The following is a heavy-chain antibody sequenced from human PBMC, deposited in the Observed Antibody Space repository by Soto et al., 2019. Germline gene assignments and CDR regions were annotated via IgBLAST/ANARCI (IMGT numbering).Heavy chain of an antibody. CDR1: GDTFGSYA. J-gene: IGHJ6*02. D-gene: IGHD3-10*01. CDR3: ARNLRYFGSGSFFRGMDV. V-gene: IGHV1-69*01. CDR2: IIPFIRAS. Sequence: QVLLVQSGAEVKKPGSSVKVSCTTSGDTFGSYAISWVRQAPGQGLEWMGGIIPFIRASNYAQKFQGRVTITADESTTTVHMDLSILRFEDTAVYYCARNLRYFGSGSFFRGMDVWGQGTTVTVSS.